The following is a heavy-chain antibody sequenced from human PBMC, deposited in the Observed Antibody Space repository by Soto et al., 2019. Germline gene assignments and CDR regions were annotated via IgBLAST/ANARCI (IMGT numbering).Heavy chain of an antibody. CDR3: ATAHFWSGYYTRSDFQH. D-gene: IGHD3-3*02. Sequence: ASVKVSCKVSGYTLTELSMHWVRQAPGKGLEWMGGFDPEDGETIYAQKFQGRATMTEDTSTDTAYMELSSLRSEDTAVYYCATAHFWSGYYTRSDFQHWGQGTLVTVSS. J-gene: IGHJ1*01. CDR1: GYTLTELS. V-gene: IGHV1-24*01. CDR2: FDPEDGET.